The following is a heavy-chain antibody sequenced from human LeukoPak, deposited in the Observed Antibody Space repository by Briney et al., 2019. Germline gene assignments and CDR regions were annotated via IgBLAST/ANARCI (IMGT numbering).Heavy chain of an antibody. J-gene: IGHJ4*02. CDR2: IYHSGST. CDR3: ARVSVAAAGSVDY. Sequence: SETLSLTCAVSGGSISSSNWWSWVRQPPGKGLEWIGEIYHSGSTNYNPSLKSRVTISVDKSKNQFSLKLSSVTAADTAVYYRARVSVAAAGSVDYWGQGTLVTVSS. V-gene: IGHV4-4*02. CDR1: GGSISSSNW. D-gene: IGHD6-13*01.